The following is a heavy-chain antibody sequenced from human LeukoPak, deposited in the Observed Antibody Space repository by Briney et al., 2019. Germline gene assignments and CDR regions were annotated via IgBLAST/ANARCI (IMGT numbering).Heavy chain of an antibody. CDR2: ISGSGGST. CDR1: GFTFSDYY. D-gene: IGHD5-24*01. CDR3: AKDAEVEMATTLDY. Sequence: GGSLRLSCAASGFTFSDYYMSWVRQAPGKGLEWVSAISGSGGSTYYADSVKGRFTISRDNSKNTLYLQMNSLRAEDTAVYYCAKDAEVEMATTLDYWGQGTLVTVSS. V-gene: IGHV3-23*01. J-gene: IGHJ4*02.